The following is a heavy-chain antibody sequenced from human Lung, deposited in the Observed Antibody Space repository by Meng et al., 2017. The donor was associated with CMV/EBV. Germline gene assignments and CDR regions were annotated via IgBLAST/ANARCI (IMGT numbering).Heavy chain of an antibody. Sequence: GELQEAARGLVKPPGTLSLPCAVAGGSISSSNWWSWVRQPPGKGLEWIGEIYHSGSTNYNPSLKSRVTISVDKSKNQFSLNLSSVTAADTAVYYCARVGQWLPIDYWGQGTLVTVSS. V-gene: IGHV4-4*03. J-gene: IGHJ4*02. CDR3: ARVGQWLPIDY. D-gene: IGHD6-19*01. CDR1: GGSISSSNW. CDR2: IYHSGST.